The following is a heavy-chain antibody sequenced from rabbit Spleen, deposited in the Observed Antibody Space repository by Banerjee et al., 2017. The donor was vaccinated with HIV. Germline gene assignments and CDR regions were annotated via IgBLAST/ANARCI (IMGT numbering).Heavy chain of an antibody. Sequence: QEQLVESGGGLVQPGASLTLTCKASGLDFSSSYWICWVRQAPGKGLEWIACIDVVKSGSTYFASWAKGRFTISRTSSTTVTLQMTSLTAADTATYFCARDSAGREDFNLWGPGTLVTVS. CDR3: ARDSAGREDFNL. J-gene: IGHJ4*01. D-gene: IGHD4-2*01. CDR2: IDVVKSGST. CDR1: GLDFSSSYW. V-gene: IGHV1S45*01.